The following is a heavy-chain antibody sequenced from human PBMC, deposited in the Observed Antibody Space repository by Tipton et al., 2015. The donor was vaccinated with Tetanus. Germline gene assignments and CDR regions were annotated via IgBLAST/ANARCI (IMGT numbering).Heavy chain of an antibody. CDR3: ARGXWGDYCSSTTCYPFDY. Sequence: SLRLSCAASGFTLSRNSMNWVRQAPGKGLEWVSSISGSGIYISYADXVKGXFTISRDNAKNSLYLQMSSLRVEDTAVYYCARGXWGDYCSSTTCYPFDYWGQGTLVAVSS. CDR2: ISGSGIYI. D-gene: IGHD2-2*01. V-gene: IGHV3-21*01. CDR1: GFTLSRNS. J-gene: IGHJ4*02.